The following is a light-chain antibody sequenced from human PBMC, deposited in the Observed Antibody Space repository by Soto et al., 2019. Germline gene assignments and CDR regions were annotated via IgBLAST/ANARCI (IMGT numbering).Light chain of an antibody. CDR3: QQYSGYSRT. Sequence: DIQMTQSPSTLSASIGDRVTITCRASQSISSWLAWYQQKPGKAPKLLIYKASSLESGVPSRFSGSGSGTEFTLTISSLQPDDVATYDCQQYSGYSRTFGQGTKVEIK. CDR1: QSISSW. V-gene: IGKV1-5*03. J-gene: IGKJ1*01. CDR2: KAS.